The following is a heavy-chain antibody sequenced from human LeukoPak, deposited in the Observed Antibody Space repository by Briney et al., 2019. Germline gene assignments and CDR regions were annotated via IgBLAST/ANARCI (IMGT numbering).Heavy chain of an antibody. CDR1: GYTFTSYG. Sequence: ASVKVSCKASGYTFTSYGISWVRQAPGQGLEWMGWISAYNGDTKYAQKLQGRVTVTADTSTNTAYMELRSLRSDDMAVYYCARDANDIAVVPAAIATDYWGQGTLVTVSS. D-gene: IGHD2-2*02. V-gene: IGHV1-18*03. CDR3: ARDANDIAVVPAAIATDY. CDR2: ISAYNGDT. J-gene: IGHJ4*02.